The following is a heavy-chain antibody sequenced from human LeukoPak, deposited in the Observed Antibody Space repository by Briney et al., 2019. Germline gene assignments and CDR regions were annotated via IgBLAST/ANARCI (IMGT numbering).Heavy chain of an antibody. Sequence: SETLSLTCAVYGGSFSGYYWSWIRQPPGKGLEWIGEINHSGSTNYNPSLKSRVTISVDTSKNQFSLKLSSVTAADTAVYYCARVPTPHSYYYGSGSYGGDYWGQGTLVTVSS. CDR3: ARVPTPHSYYYGSGSYGGDY. CDR2: INHSGST. V-gene: IGHV4-34*01. CDR1: GGSFSGYY. D-gene: IGHD3-10*01. J-gene: IGHJ4*02.